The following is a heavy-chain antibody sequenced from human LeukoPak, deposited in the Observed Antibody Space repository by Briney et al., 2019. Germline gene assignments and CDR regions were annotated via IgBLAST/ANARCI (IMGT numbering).Heavy chain of an antibody. CDR2: IYPGDSDS. CDR3: ARRHSHPIGVFEY. V-gene: IGHV5-51*01. J-gene: IGHJ4*02. CDR1: GYSFTTYW. Sequence: GESLKISCKGSGYSFTTYWIAWVRQMPGKGLEWMGIIYPGDSDSRYSPSFQGQVSISADKSINTAYLQWSSLKASDTAMYYCARRHSHPIGVFEYWGQGTLVTVSS.